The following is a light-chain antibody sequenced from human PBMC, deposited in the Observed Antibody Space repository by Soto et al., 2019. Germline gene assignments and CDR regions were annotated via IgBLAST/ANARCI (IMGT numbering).Light chain of an antibody. CDR2: RND. Sequence: QSVLTQPPSASGTPGQRVTISCSGSRSIIGSNYVYWYLQLPGMAPKLLIYRNDQRPSGVPDRFSGSKSGTSASLAISGLRSQDDADYYCAAWDDSLSTLFVFGTGTKLTVL. J-gene: IGLJ1*01. CDR1: RSIIGSNY. V-gene: IGLV1-47*01. CDR3: AAWDDSLSTLFV.